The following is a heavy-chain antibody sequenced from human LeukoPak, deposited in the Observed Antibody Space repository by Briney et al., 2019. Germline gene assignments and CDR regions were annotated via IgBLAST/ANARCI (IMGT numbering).Heavy chain of an antibody. CDR1: GFTFTIYW. D-gene: IGHD3-22*01. CDR2: INSDGSIT. Sequence: TGGSLRLSCAASGFTFTIYWMHWVRQAPGKGLVWVSHINSDGSITSYADSVKGRFTISRDNAKNTVYLQMNSLRVEDTAVYYCARVYETNGYLYWGQGSLVTVSS. J-gene: IGHJ4*02. CDR3: ARVYETNGYLY. V-gene: IGHV3-74*01.